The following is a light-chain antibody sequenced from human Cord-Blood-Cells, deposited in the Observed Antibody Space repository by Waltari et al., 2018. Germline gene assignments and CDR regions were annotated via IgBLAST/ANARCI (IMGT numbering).Light chain of an antibody. V-gene: IGLV2-23*02. Sequence: ALTPAAPVSVPPGQPSHMPSSGARSDLASCSLVSWDQQHPGKAPQLMIDEVSKRPSGVSNRFSGSKSGNTASLTISGLQAEDEADYYCCSYAGSSTLVFGTGTKVTVL. J-gene: IGLJ1*01. CDR1: RSDLASCSL. CDR3: CSYAGSSTLV. CDR2: EVS.